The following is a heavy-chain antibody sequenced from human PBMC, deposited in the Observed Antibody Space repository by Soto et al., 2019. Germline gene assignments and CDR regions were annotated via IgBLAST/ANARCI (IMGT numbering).Heavy chain of an antibody. CDR2: INPYDGHT. J-gene: IGHJ4*02. D-gene: IGHD6-13*01. V-gene: IGHV1-18*04. CDR3: ATTTAGDY. Sequence: QVQLVQSGAEVKNPGASVKVSCTASGYTFTNYGISWVRQAPGQGLEWMGWINPYDGHTNYAQKFQGRVTMTTDTSTSTAYMEVKSLTSNDTAVYYCATTTAGDYWGQGTLVNVSS. CDR1: GYTFTNYG.